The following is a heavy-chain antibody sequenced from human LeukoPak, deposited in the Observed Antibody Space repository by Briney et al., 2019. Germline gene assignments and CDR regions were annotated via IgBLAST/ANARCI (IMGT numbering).Heavy chain of an antibody. V-gene: IGHV3-23*01. CDR2: ISGSVGST. CDR1: GFTFSSSA. CDR3: AKDYRYSSA. J-gene: IGHJ5*02. D-gene: IGHD6-19*01. Sequence: GGSLRLSCAASGFTFSSSAMTWVRQAPGKGLEWVSGISGSVGSTYYADSVKGRFTISRDNSKYTLYLQMNSLRADDTAVYYCAKDYRYSSAWGQGTLVTVSS.